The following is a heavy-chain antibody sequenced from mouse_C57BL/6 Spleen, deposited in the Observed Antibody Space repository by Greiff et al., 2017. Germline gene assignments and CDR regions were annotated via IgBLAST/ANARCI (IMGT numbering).Heavy chain of an antibody. D-gene: IGHD2-5*01. CDR2: INPSNGGT. CDR1: GYTFTSYW. V-gene: IGHV1-53*01. CDR3: ARGVYYSNGYFDV. Sequence: VQLQQSGTELVKPGASVKLSCKASGYTFTSYWMHWVKQRPGQGLEWIGNINPSNGGTNYNEKFKSKATLTVDKSSSTAYMQLSSLTSEDSAVYYCARGVYYSNGYFDVWGTGTTVTVSS. J-gene: IGHJ1*03.